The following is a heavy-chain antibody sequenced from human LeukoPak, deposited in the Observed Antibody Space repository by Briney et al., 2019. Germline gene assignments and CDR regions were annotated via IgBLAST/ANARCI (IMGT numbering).Heavy chain of an antibody. V-gene: IGHV1-8*01. CDR2: MNPNSGNT. CDR1: GYTFTSYD. Sequence: ASVNVSCKASGYTFTSYDINWVRQATGQGLEWMGWMNPNSGNTGYAQKFQGRVTMTRNTSISTAYMELSSLRSEDTAVYYCAREVYSGYGCFDYWGQGTLVTVSS. J-gene: IGHJ4*02. CDR3: AREVYSGYGCFDY. D-gene: IGHD5-12*01.